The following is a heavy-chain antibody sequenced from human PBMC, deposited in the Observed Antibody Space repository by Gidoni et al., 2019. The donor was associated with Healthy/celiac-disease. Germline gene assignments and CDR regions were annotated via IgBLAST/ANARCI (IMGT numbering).Heavy chain of an antibody. Sequence: GFTFSSYAMHWVRQAPGKGLEWVAVISYDGSNKYYADSVKGRFTISRDNSKNTLYLHMNSLRAEDTAVYYCARDGEFYGSGSYYYFDYWGQGTLVTVSS. J-gene: IGHJ4*02. CDR1: GFTFSSYA. V-gene: IGHV3-30*04. CDR3: ARDGEFYGSGSYYYFDY. D-gene: IGHD3-10*01. CDR2: ISYDGSNK.